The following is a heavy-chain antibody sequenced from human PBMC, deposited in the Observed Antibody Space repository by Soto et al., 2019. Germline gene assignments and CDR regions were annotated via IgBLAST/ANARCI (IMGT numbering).Heavy chain of an antibody. D-gene: IGHD3-22*01. CDR1: GGSISSYY. V-gene: IGHV4-30-4*08. J-gene: IGHJ4*02. Sequence: SETLSLTCTVSGGSISSYYWSWIRQPPGKGLEWIGYIYYSGSTYYNPSLKSRVTISVDTSKNQFSLKLSSVTAADTAVYYCARTTYYYDSSGYYYLYYFDYWGRGTLVTVSS. CDR2: IYYSGST. CDR3: ARTTYYYDSSGYYYLYYFDY.